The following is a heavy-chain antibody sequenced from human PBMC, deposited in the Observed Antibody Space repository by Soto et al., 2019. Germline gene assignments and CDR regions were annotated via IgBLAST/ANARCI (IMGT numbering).Heavy chain of an antibody. CDR1: GFGFNSYG. CDR3: ANNRGYSSGGSCSREGYLDS. D-gene: IGHD2-15*01. CDR2: ISGSSGNT. V-gene: IGHV3-23*01. J-gene: IGHJ4*02. Sequence: EVQLLESGGGLAQPGGSLRLSCVGSGFGFNSYGMSWVRQAPGKGLEWVSGISGSSGNTYYADSVKGRFTISRDNSKNTLYPQMNSMRAGDTAVYYCANNRGYSSGGSCSREGYLDSGGQGPRVTASS.